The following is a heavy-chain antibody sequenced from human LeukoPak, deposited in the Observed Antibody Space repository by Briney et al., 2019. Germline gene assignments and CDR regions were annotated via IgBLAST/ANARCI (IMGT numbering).Heavy chain of an antibody. J-gene: IGHJ5*02. CDR2: IIPIFGTA. Sequence: ASVKVSCKASGGTFSSYAISWVRQAPGRGLEWMGGIIPIFGTANYAQKFQGRVTITADESTSTAYMELSSLRSEDTAVYYCARAPVPAAIRWFDPWGQGTLVTASS. V-gene: IGHV1-69*13. CDR3: ARAPVPAAIRWFDP. CDR1: GGTFSSYA. D-gene: IGHD2-2*01.